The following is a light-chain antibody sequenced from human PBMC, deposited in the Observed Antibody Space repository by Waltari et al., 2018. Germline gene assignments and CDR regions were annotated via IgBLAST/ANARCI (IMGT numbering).Light chain of an antibody. CDR2: TAS. CDR1: QNIDNY. J-gene: IGKJ2*01. CDR3: QQSYDTPEKT. V-gene: IGKV1-39*01. Sequence: DIQMTQSPSSLSASIGDSVTITCRTSQNIDNYVNWYQHTPGKPPRLLIYTASTLHSGVPPRFSGSGSGTQFTLTIGNLQTEDFATYYCQQSYDTPEKTFGPGTKVEI.